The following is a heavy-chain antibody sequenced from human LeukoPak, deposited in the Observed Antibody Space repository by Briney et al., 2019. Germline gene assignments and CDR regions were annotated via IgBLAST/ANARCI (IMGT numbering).Heavy chain of an antibody. CDR1: GFTFSSYG. Sequence: PGGSLRLSCAASGFTFSSYGMHWVRQAPGKGLEWVAVISYDGSNKYYADSVKGRFTISRDNSKNTLYLQMNSLRAEDTAVYYCARDRTIAAAGTGGMDVWGQGTTVTVSS. CDR3: ARDRTIAAAGTGGMDV. CDR2: ISYDGSNK. V-gene: IGHV3-30*03. D-gene: IGHD6-13*01. J-gene: IGHJ6*02.